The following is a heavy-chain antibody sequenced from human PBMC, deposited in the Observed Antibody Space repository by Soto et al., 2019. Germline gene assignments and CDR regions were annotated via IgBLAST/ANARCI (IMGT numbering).Heavy chain of an antibody. J-gene: IGHJ4*02. D-gene: IGHD3-22*01. V-gene: IGHV4-34*01. CDR2: INHSGST. Sequence: SETLSLTCAVYGGSFSGYYWSWIRQPPGKGLEWIGEINHSGSTNYNPSLKSRVTISVDTSKNQFSLKLSSVTAADTAVYYCASLSSGRAFDYWGQGTLVTVSS. CDR1: GGSFSGYY. CDR3: ASLSSGRAFDY.